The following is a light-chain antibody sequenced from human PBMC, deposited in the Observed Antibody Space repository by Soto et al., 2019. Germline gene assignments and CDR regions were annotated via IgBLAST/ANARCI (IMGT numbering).Light chain of an antibody. V-gene: IGLV2-8*01. CDR1: SSDVGGYNY. Sequence: QSVLTQPPSASGSPGQSVTISFTGTSSDVGGYNYVSWYQQHPGKAPKLMIYEVSERPSGVPDRFSGSKSSNTASLTVSGLQAEDEADYYCSSYAGSNNFVFGTGTKVTV. J-gene: IGLJ1*01. CDR2: EVS. CDR3: SSYAGSNNFV.